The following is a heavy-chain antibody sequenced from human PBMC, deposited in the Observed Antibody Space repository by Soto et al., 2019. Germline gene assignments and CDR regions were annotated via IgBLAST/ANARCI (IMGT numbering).Heavy chain of an antibody. CDR2: IKSKTDGGTT. CDR1: GFTFSNAW. D-gene: IGHD3-3*01. V-gene: IGHV3-15*01. Sequence: GGSLRLSCAASGFTFSNAWMSWVRQAPGKGLEWVGRIKSKTDGGTTDYAAPVKGRFTISRDDSKNTLYLQMNSLKTEDTAVYYCTTGQGFTIFGVAYDAFDIWGQGTMVTVSS. CDR3: TTGQGFTIFGVAYDAFDI. J-gene: IGHJ3*02.